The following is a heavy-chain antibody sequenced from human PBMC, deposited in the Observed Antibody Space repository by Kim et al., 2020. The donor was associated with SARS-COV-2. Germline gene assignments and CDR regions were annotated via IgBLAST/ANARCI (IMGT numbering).Heavy chain of an antibody. J-gene: IGHJ3*02. D-gene: IGHD3-22*01. CDR2: IGTAGDT. CDR3: ARGGHYYDSSGYYHDAFDI. Sequence: GGSLRLSCAASGFTFSSYDMHWVRQATGKGLEWVSAIGTAGDTYYPGSVKGRFTISRENAKNSLYLQMNSLRAGDTAVYYCARGGHYYDSSGYYHDAFDIWGQGTMVTVSS. CDR1: GFTFSSYD. V-gene: IGHV3-13*04.